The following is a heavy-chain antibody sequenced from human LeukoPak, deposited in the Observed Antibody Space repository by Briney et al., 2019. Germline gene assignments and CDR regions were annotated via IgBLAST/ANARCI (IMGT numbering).Heavy chain of an antibody. Sequence: GGSLRLSCAASGFTFRSYGMHWVRQAPGKGLEWVAIISYDGSDKSYEDSVKGRFTMSRDNSKNTLYLQMNSLRAEDTAVYYCATATCGSGSYDSDYWGQGTLVTVSS. CDR1: GFTFRSYG. V-gene: IGHV3-33*01. D-gene: IGHD3-10*01. CDR3: ATATCGSGSYDSDY. CDR2: ISYDGSDK. J-gene: IGHJ4*02.